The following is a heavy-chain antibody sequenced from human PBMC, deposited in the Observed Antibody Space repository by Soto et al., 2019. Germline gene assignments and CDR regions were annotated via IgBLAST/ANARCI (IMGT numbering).Heavy chain of an antibody. V-gene: IGHV3-11*06. CDR1: GFTFSDYY. CDR3: AGRMTTVTSFDY. CDR2: ISSSSSYT. Sequence: QVQLVESGGGLVKPGGSLRLSCAASGFTFSDYYMSWIRQAPGKGLEWVSYISSSSSYTNYADSVKGRFIISRDNAKNSLYLQMNSLRAEDTAVYYCAGRMTTVTSFDYWGQGTLVTVSS. J-gene: IGHJ4*02. D-gene: IGHD4-17*01.